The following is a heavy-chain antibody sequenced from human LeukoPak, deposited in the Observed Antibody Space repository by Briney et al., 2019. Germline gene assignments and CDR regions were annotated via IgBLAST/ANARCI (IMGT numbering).Heavy chain of an antibody. J-gene: IGHJ4*02. Sequence: GGSLRLSCAASGFTFSSYGMHWVRQAPGEGLGWVAFIRYDGSNKYYADSVKGRFTISRDNSKNTLYLQMNSLRAEDTAVYYCAKEGSPIAARPRDPFDYWGQGTLVTVSS. CDR2: IRYDGSNK. CDR1: GFTFSSYG. D-gene: IGHD6-6*01. V-gene: IGHV3-30*02. CDR3: AKEGSPIAARPRDPFDY.